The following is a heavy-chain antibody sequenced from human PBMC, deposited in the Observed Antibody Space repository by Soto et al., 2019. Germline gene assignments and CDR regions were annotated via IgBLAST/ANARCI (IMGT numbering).Heavy chain of an antibody. D-gene: IGHD3-22*01. CDR2: ISYDGSNK. J-gene: IGHJ4*02. CDR1: GFTFSSYG. V-gene: IGHV3-30*18. CDR3: AKEQDYYDSSGEPSADY. Sequence: QVQLVESGGGVVQPGRSLRLSCAGSGFTFSSYGMHWVRQAPGKGLEWVAVISYDGSNKYYADSVKGRFTISRDNSKNTLYLQMNSLRAEDTAVYYCAKEQDYYDSSGEPSADYWGQGTLVTVSS.